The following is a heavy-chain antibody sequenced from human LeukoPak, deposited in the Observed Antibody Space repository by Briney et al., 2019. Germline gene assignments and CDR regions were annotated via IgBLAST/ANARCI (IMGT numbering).Heavy chain of an antibody. D-gene: IGHD2-21*01. V-gene: IGHV3-21*01. Sequence: PGGSLRLSCAASGFTFSGYSMNWVRQAPGKGLEWVSSISRSSDYTYYADSVKGRFTISRDNAKNSLYLQMNSLRAEDTAVYSCAVAGLSYWYFDRWGRGTLVTVSS. CDR1: GFTFSGYS. CDR3: AVAGLSYWYFDR. J-gene: IGHJ2*01. CDR2: ISRSSDYT.